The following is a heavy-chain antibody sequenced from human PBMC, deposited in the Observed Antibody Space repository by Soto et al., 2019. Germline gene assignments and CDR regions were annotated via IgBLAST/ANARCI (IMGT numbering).Heavy chain of an antibody. CDR1: GFNFGNYA. CDR3: TRYYYESSGYYVY. Sequence: EVRLVESGGGLVESGRSLRLSCTGSGFNFGNYALSWVRQAPGKGPEWVGFIRSEAYGGTTDYAASVKGRFIISRDDSKSIAYLEINSLQTDDTAVYHCTRYYYESSGYYVYWGQGTLVTVSS. CDR2: IRSEAYGGTT. D-gene: IGHD3-22*01. V-gene: IGHV3-49*04. J-gene: IGHJ4*02.